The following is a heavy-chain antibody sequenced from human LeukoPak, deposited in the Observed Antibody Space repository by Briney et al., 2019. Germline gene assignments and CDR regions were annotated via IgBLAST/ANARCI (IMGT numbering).Heavy chain of an antibody. CDR3: AKDRVSPGFNWFDP. V-gene: IGHV3-23*01. CDR2: INGRGDNT. J-gene: IGHJ5*02. D-gene: IGHD2/OR15-2a*01. Sequence: GGSLRLSCAASGVIISSYAMSWVRQAPGKGLEWVSAINGRGDNTYYADFVKGRFTISRDNSKSTVYLQMNSLRTEDTAVYHCAKDRVSPGFNWFDPWGQGTLVTVSS. CDR1: GVIISSYA.